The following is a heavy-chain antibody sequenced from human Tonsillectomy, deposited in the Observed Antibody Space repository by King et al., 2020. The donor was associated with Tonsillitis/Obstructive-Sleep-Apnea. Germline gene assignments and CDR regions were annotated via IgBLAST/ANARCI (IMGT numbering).Heavy chain of an antibody. J-gene: IGHJ4*02. V-gene: IGHV3-7*01. CDR2: IKQDGSEK. Sequence: VQLVESGGGLVQPGGSLRLSCAASGFTFSSYWMSWVRQAPGKGLEWVAKIKQDGSEKYYVDSVKGRFTISRDNAKNSLYLQMNSLRAEDTAVYYCAIEWSDALFDYWGQGTLVTVSS. CDR3: AIEWSDALFDY. CDR1: GFTFSSYW. D-gene: IGHD2-15*01.